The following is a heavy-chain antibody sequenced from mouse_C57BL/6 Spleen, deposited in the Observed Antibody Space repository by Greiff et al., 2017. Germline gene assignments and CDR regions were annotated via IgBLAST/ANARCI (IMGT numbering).Heavy chain of an antibody. D-gene: IGHD2-3*01. CDR1: GYTFTSYW. J-gene: IGHJ4*01. CDR2: INPSNGGT. V-gene: IGHV1-53*01. CDR3: ARSLYDGYLLYAMDY. Sequence: QVQLQQPGTELVKPGASVKLSCKASGYTFTSYWMHWVKQRPGQGLEWIGNINPSNGGTNYNEKFKSKATLTVDKSSSTAYMQLSSLTSEDSAVYYCARSLYDGYLLYAMDYWGQGTSVTVSS.